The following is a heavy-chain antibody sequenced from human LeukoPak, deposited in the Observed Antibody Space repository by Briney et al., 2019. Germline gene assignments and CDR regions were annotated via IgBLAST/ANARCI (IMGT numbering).Heavy chain of an antibody. CDR1: GASFSDITYY. D-gene: IGHD3-22*01. J-gene: IGHJ3*02. V-gene: IGHV4-39*01. Sequence: SETLSLTCTVSGASFSDITYYWAWIRQPPGKGLEWIGSIYFSETKYNPSLKSRITISGDTSKNQFSLKLSSVTAADTAVYYCASPSKLVISRGGFDIWGKGTMVTVSA. CDR2: IYFSET. CDR3: ASPSKLVISRGGFDI.